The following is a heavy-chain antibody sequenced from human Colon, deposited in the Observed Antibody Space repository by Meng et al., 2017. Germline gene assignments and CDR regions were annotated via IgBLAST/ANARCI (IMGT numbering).Heavy chain of an antibody. V-gene: IGHV3-23*01. J-gene: IGHJ4*02. CDR3: AGRRDSIVHTPFDY. Sequence: GGSLRLSCAASEFTFSSYAMSWVRQAPGKGLEWVSAISYNGAYTYYPDSVKGRFSISRDNPKNTLYLQMNSLRAEDTAVYYCAGRRDSIVHTPFDYWGQGTVVTVSS. CDR2: ISYNGAYT. CDR1: EFTFSSYA. D-gene: IGHD3-22*01.